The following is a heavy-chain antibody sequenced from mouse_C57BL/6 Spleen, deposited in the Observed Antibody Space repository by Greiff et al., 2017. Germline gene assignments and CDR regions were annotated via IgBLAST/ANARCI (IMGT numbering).Heavy chain of an antibody. CDR3: ARGDYGSPYFDY. CDR1: GYSITSGYY. Sequence: EVKLQESGPGLVKPSQSLSLTCSVTGYSITSGYYWNWIRQFPGNKLEWMGYISYDGSNNYNPSLKNRISITRDTSKNQFFLKLNSVTTEDTATYYCARGDYGSPYFDYWGQGTTLTVSS. CDR2: ISYDGSN. J-gene: IGHJ2*01. V-gene: IGHV3-6*01. D-gene: IGHD1-1*01.